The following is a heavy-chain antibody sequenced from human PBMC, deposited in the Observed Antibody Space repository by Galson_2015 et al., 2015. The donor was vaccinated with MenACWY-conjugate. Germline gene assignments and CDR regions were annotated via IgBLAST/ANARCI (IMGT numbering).Heavy chain of an antibody. J-gene: IGHJ4*02. CDR2: INHSGST. V-gene: IGHV4-34*01. D-gene: IGHD6-19*01. CDR1: GGSFSGYY. Sequence: SETLSLTCAVYGGSFSGYYWSWIRQPPGKGLEWIGEINHSGSTNYNPSLKSRVTISVDTSKNQFSLKLSSVTAADTAVYYCARVAVAGMTTEFDYWGQGTLVTVSS. CDR3: ARVAVAGMTTEFDY.